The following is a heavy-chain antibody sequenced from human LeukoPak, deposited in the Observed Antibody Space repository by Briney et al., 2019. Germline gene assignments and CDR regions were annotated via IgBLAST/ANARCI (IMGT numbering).Heavy chain of an antibody. CDR1: GFTFSNYG. J-gene: IGHJ4*02. Sequence: GGSLRLSCAASGFTFSNYGMNWVRQAPGKGLEWVSVIYSGGSTYYADSVKGRFTISRDNSKNTLYLQMNSLRAEDTAVYYCARGERRYYYDSSGYYNWGQGTLVTVSS. CDR2: IYSGGST. V-gene: IGHV3-66*01. D-gene: IGHD3-22*01. CDR3: ARGERRYYYDSSGYYN.